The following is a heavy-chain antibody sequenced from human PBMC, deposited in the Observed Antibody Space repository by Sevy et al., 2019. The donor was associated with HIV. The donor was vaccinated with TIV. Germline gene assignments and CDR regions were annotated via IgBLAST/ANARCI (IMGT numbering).Heavy chain of an antibody. CDR2: SSFGCGRI. Sequence: GGSLRLSCVASGFNFNIYSMSWVRRAPGKGLEWVSTSSFGCGRINHADSVQGRFTMSIDDSKKTVYLEMNSLRAEDTAVYYCAREGCTRPHDHWGQGTLVTVSS. CDR3: AREGCTRPHDH. CDR1: GFNFNIYS. D-gene: IGHD2-8*01. V-gene: IGHV3-23*01. J-gene: IGHJ4*02.